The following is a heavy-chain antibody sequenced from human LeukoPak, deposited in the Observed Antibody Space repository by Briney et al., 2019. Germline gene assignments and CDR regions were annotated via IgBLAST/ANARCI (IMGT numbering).Heavy chain of an antibody. Sequence: KPGGSLRLSCAASGFTFSSYSMNWVRQAPGKGLEWVSSISSSSSYIYYPDSVKGRFTISRDNAKNSLYLQMNSLRAEDTAVYYCASLVGATLATDYWGQGTLVTVSS. J-gene: IGHJ4*02. V-gene: IGHV3-21*01. CDR2: ISSSSSYI. D-gene: IGHD1-26*01. CDR3: ASLVGATLATDY. CDR1: GFTFSSYS.